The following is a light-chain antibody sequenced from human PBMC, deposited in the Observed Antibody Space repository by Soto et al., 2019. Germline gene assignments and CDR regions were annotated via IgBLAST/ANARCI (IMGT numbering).Light chain of an antibody. CDR3: QQRSSWPGT. V-gene: IGKV3-15*01. CDR2: GAS. Sequence: EMVMTQSPATLSVSPGERATLSCRASQSVSSNLAWYQQKPGQAPRLLIYGASTRATGIPARFSGSGSGTEFTLTISSLQSEDFAVYYCQQRSSWPGTFGGGTKVEI. CDR1: QSVSSN. J-gene: IGKJ4*01.